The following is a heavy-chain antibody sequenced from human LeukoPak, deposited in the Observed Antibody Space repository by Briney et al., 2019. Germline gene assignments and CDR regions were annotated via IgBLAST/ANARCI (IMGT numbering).Heavy chain of an antibody. D-gene: IGHD3-10*01. V-gene: IGHV3-15*01. CDR2: IKSKTDGGTT. J-gene: IGHJ3*02. Sequence: GGSLRLSCAASGFTFSNSWMSWVRQAPGKGLEWVCRIKSKTDGGTTDYAAPVKGRFTISRDDSKNTLYLQMNSLKTEDTAVYYCTTDYYGSGSYPDAFDIWGRGTMVTVSS. CDR3: TTDYYGSGSYPDAFDI. CDR1: GFTFSNSW.